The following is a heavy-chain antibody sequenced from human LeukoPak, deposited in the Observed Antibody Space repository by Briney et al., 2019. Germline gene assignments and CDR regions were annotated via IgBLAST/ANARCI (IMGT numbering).Heavy chain of an antibody. V-gene: IGHV3-15*01. CDR1: GFTFSSYG. J-gene: IGHJ4*02. CDR2: IKSKTDGGTT. D-gene: IGHD6-19*01. CDR3: TTDLHGYWVPGYSSGWYVGY. Sequence: VQPGGSLRLSCAASGFTFSSYGMHWVRQAPGKGLEWVGRIKSKTDGGTTDYAAPVKGRFTISRDDSKNTLYLQMNSLKTEDTAVYYCTTDLHGYWVPGYSSGWYVGYWGQGTRVTVSS.